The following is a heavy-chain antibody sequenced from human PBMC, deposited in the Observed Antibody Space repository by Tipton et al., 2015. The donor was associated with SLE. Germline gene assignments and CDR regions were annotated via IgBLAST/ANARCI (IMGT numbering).Heavy chain of an antibody. Sequence: LRLSCAASGFTFSDYYMSWIRQAPGKGLEWIGEINHSGSTNYNPSLKSRVTISVDTSKNQFSLKLSSVTAADTAVYYCARIGRSSFAFDIWGQGTMVTVSS. CDR1: GFTFSDYY. CDR2: INHSGST. J-gene: IGHJ3*02. CDR3: ARIGRSSFAFDI. V-gene: IGHV4-34*01. D-gene: IGHD1-1*01.